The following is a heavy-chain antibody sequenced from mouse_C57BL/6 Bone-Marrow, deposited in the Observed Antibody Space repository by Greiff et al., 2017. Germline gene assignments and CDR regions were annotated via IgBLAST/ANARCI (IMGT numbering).Heavy chain of an antibody. CDR1: GYSITSGYY. CDR3: ARESLITTVVGSYFDY. CDR2: ISYDGSN. D-gene: IGHD1-1*01. V-gene: IGHV3-6*01. Sequence: QSGPGLVKPSQSLSLTCSVTGYSITSGYYWNWIRQFPGNKLEWMGYISYDGSNNYNPSLKNRISITRDTSKNQFFLKLNSVTTEDTATYYCARESLITTVVGSYFDYWGQGTTLTVSS. J-gene: IGHJ2*01.